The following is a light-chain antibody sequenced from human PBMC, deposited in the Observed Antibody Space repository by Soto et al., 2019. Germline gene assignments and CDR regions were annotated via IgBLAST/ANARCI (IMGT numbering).Light chain of an antibody. CDR3: CSYTSSSTFYV. J-gene: IGLJ1*01. V-gene: IGLV2-14*01. Sequence: QSALTQPASVSGSPGQSITISCTGTSSDVGGYNYVSWYQQHPGKAPKLMIYEVSNLPSGVSNRFSGSKSGNTASLTISGLQAEDEADYYCCSYTSSSTFYVFGTGTKLTVL. CDR1: SSDVGGYNY. CDR2: EVS.